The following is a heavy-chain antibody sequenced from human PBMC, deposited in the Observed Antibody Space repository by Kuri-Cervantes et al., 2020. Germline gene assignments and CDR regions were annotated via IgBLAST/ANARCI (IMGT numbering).Heavy chain of an antibody. CDR2: ISYDGSNK. J-gene: IGHJ4*02. CDR3: ARVIPAAMVH. V-gene: IGHV3-30-3*01. CDR1: GFTFSSYA. D-gene: IGHD2-2*01. Sequence: GESLKISCAASGFTFSSYAMHWVRQAPGKGLEWVAVISYDGSNKYYADSVKGRFTISRDNAKNSLYLQMNSLRAEDTAVYYCARVIPAAMVHWGQGTLVTVSS.